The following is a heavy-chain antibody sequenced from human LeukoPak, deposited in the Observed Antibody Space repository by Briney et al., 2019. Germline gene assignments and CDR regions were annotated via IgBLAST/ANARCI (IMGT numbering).Heavy chain of an antibody. CDR2: IYYSGST. CDR3: ASGREVTATLPY. V-gene: IGHV4-31*03. Sequence: SETLSLTCTVSGGSISSGDYYWSWIRQHPGKGLEWIGYIYYSGSTYYNPSLKSRVTISVDTSKNQFSLNLNSVTAADMAVYYCASGREVTATLPYWGQGTLVTVSS. D-gene: IGHD2-15*01. J-gene: IGHJ4*02. CDR1: GGSISSGDYY.